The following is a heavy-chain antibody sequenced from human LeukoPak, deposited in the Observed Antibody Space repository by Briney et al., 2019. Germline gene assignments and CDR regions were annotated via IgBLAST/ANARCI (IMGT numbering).Heavy chain of an antibody. CDR2: ISWNSGSI. CDR3: AKDEIYGARDY. D-gene: IGHD3-10*01. CDR1: GFTFSNYA. Sequence: GGSLRLSCAASGFTFSNYAMHWVRQAPGKGLEWVSGISWNSGSIGYADSVKGRFTISRDNAKNSLYLQMNSLRAEDTALYYCAKDEIYGARDYWGQGTLVTVSS. J-gene: IGHJ4*02. V-gene: IGHV3-9*01.